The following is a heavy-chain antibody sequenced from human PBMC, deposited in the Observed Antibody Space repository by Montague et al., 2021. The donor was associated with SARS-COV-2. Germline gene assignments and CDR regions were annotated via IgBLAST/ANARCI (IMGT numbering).Heavy chain of an antibody. Sequence: CAISGDSDCGKTAARSWIRQSPSGGLEWLGRTNYRSKWTSDYATSVEGRISIDPDTSKNQFFLHLRSVTPEDTGVYYCVRDTGSAQAGFDAWGQGTLVTVSS. J-gene: IGHJ4*02. D-gene: IGHD4-17*01. V-gene: IGHV6-1*01. CDR1: GDSDCGKTAA. CDR2: TNYRSKWTS. CDR3: VRDTGSAQAGFDA.